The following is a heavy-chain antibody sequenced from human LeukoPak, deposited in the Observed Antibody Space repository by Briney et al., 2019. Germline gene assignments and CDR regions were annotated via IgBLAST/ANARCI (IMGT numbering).Heavy chain of an antibody. J-gene: IGHJ4*01. CDR3: GKLATAVVTSRFDS. Sequence: GRSLRLSCAASGFTFSTYAMTWVRQAPGKGLEWVSGISGSAGGIYHADSVKGRFTISRDNSKDTLYLQMNSLSAEDTAVYYCGKLATAVVTSRFDSWGQGTLVTVSS. CDR2: ISGSAGGI. D-gene: IGHD5-18*01. V-gene: IGHV3-23*01. CDR1: GFTFSTYA.